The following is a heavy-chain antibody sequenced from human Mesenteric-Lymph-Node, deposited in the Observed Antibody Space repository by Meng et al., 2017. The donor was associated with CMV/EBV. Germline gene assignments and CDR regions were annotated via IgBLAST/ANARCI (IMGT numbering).Heavy chain of an antibody. CDR2: IRYDGSNK. D-gene: IGHD5-24*01. CDR1: GFTFSSYG. CDR3: ARRPGYRFDY. Sequence: GESLKISCAASGFTFSSYGMHWVRQAPGKGLEWVAFIRYDGSNKYYADSVKGRFTISRDNSKNTLYLQMNSLRAEDTAVYYCARRPGYRFDYWGQGTLVTVSS. V-gene: IGHV3-30*02. J-gene: IGHJ4*02.